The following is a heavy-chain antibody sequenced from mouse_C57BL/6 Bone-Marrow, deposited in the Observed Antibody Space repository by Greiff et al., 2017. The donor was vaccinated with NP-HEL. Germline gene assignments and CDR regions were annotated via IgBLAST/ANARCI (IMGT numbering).Heavy chain of an antibody. V-gene: IGHV1-4*01. CDR3: ARSLALDY. CDR1: GYTFTSYT. J-gene: IGHJ2*01. Sequence: QVQLKESGAELARPGASVKMSCKASGYTFTSYTMHWVKQRPGQGLEWIGYINPSSGYTKYNQKFKDKATLTADKSSSTAYMQLSSLTSEDSAVYYCARSLALDYWGQGTTLTVSS. CDR2: INPSSGYT. D-gene: IGHD6-2*01.